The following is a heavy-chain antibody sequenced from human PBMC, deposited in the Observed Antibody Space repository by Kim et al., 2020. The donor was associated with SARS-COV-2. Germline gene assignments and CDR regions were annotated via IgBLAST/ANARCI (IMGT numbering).Heavy chain of an antibody. J-gene: IGHJ4*02. CDR3: AAVINDSSGHHRYYFDY. Sequence: SVKVSCKASGFTFTSSAVQWVRQARGQRLEWIGWIVVGSGNTNYAQKFQERVTITRDMSTSTAYMELSSLRSEDTAVYYCAAVINDSSGHHRYYFDYWGQGTLVTVSS. V-gene: IGHV1-58*01. CDR1: GFTFTSSA. CDR2: IVVGSGNT. D-gene: IGHD3-22*01.